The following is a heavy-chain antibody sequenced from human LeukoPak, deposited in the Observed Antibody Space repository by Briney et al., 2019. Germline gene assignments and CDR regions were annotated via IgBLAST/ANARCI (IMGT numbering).Heavy chain of an antibody. CDR2: ISSSSSYI. CDR3: ARDAEIAARHRDV. J-gene: IGHJ6*02. CDR1: GFTFSSYS. D-gene: IGHD6-6*01. V-gene: IGHV3-21*01. Sequence: GGSLRLSCAASGFTFSSYSMNWVRQAPGKGLEWVSSISSSSSYIYYADSVKGRFTISRDNAKNSLYLQMNSLRAEDTAMYYCARDAEIAARHRDVWGRGTTVTVSS.